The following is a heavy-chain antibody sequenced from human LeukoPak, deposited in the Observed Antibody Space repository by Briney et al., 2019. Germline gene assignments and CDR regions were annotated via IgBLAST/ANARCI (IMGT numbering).Heavy chain of an antibody. J-gene: IGHJ3*02. V-gene: IGHV4-61*02. CDR1: GGSISSGSYY. Sequence: SETLSLTCTVSGGSISSGSYYWSWIRQPAGKGLEWIGRIYTSGSTNYNPSLKSRVTISVDTSKNQFSLELSSVTAADTAVYYCARGGDAFDIWGQGTMVTVSS. CDR3: ARGGDAFDI. CDR2: IYTSGST.